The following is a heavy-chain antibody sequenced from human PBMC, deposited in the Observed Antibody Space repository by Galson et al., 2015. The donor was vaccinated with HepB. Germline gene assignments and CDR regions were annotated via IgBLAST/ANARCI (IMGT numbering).Heavy chain of an antibody. V-gene: IGHV4-34*01. CDR2: ISPSGST. CDR3: ARGGASRYSS. CDR1: GGSFSGYY. Sequence: SETLSLTCAVYGGSFSGYYLTWIRQAPGKGLQWLGAISPSGSTDYNPSLKSRVSMSVDTSKNQSSLKLSSVTAADTALYYCARGGASRYSSWGQGTLVTVSS. J-gene: IGHJ5*02. D-gene: IGHD5-12*01.